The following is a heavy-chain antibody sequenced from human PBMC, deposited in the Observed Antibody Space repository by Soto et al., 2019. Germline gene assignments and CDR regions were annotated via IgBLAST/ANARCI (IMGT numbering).Heavy chain of an antibody. CDR2: INHSGST. J-gene: IGHJ4*02. D-gene: IGHD3-10*01. V-gene: IGHV4-34*01. Sequence: PSETLSLTCAVYGGSFSGYYWSWIRQPPGKGLEWIGEINHSGSTNYNPSLKSRVTISVDTSKNQFSLKLSSVTAADTAVYYCARGPVGSGSLAELDYWGQGTLVTVSS. CDR1: GGSFSGYY. CDR3: ARGPVGSGSLAELDY.